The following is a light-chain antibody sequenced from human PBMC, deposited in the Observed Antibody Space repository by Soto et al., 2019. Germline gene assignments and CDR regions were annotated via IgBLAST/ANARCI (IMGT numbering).Light chain of an antibody. Sequence: EIVMTQSPATLSLSPGERATLSCRASQSVSGNLAWYQQKPGQAPRLLISDASTRATGIPDRFSGSGSGSEFTLTIPRLQSEDFAVYYCQHYNDLPLTFGQGTKVEIK. J-gene: IGKJ1*01. V-gene: IGKV3-15*01. CDR3: QHYNDLPLT. CDR1: QSVSGN. CDR2: DAS.